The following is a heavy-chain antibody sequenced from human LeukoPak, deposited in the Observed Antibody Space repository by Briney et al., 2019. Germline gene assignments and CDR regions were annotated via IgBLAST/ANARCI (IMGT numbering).Heavy chain of an antibody. J-gene: IGHJ4*02. V-gene: IGHV3-23*01. CDR2: ISDSGNT. D-gene: IGHD2-21*01. Sequence: GGALRLSCAASGFTFSSYAMSWVRQAPGKGLEWVSAISDSGNTYHADSVTGRFTISRDSSKHTLFLQMNRLRPEDAAVYYCAKAPVTTCRGAYCYPFDYWGQGTLVTVSS. CDR3: AKAPVTTCRGAYCYPFDY. CDR1: GFTFSSYA.